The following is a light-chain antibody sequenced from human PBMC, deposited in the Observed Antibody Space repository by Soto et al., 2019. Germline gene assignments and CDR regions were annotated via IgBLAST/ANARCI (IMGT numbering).Light chain of an antibody. CDR2: GAS. CDR1: QSVSSSY. Sequence: EIVLTQSPGTLSLSPGERATLSCRASQSVSSSYLAWYQQKPGQATMLLVYGASSRATGIPDRFSGSGSETDFPITISRLEHEDVAVYYCQHYGSSRTFGQGTKVEI. J-gene: IGKJ1*01. V-gene: IGKV3-20*01. CDR3: QHYGSSRT.